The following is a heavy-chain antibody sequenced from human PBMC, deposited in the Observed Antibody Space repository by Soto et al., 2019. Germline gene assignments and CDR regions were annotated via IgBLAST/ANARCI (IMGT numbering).Heavy chain of an antibody. J-gene: IGHJ4*02. CDR2: IIPIFGTP. CDR3: ARGIDYGGVNRIDY. Sequence: APVKVSCKASGDTFNKYAFNWVRQAPGQGLEWMGGIIPIFGTPNYAQRVQGRVTITADESTSTAYMELSSLRSEDTAVYYCARGIDYGGVNRIDYWGQGALVTVSS. V-gene: IGHV1-69*13. CDR1: GDTFNKYA. D-gene: IGHD4-17*01.